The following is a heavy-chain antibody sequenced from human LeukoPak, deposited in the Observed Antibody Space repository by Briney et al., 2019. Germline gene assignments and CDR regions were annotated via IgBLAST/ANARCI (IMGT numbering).Heavy chain of an antibody. Sequence: KESGPTLVKPTQTLTLTCTFSGCSLSTSGGGVGWILQPPGQALEWLALIYWNDDKRYSPTLKSRLTIPKDTSKSPVVPTMTDMDPVDTAKYYCSRRNGWGGYWGQGTLVTVSS. CDR1: GCSLSTSGGG. CDR3: SRRNGWGGY. CDR2: IYWNDDK. V-gene: IGHV2-5*01. J-gene: IGHJ4*02. D-gene: IGHD6-19*01.